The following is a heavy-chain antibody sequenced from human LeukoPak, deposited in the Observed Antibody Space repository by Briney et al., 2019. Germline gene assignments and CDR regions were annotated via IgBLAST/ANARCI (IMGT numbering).Heavy chain of an antibody. CDR3: AKVWRENYYDY. Sequence: SGGSLRLSCAASGFTFSSYSMNWVRQAPGKGLEWVSGISSTGDSTYYADSVKGRFTISRDNSKNTLYLQMNSLRAEDTAVYYCAKVWRENYYDYWGQGTLVTVSS. CDR1: GFTFSSYS. V-gene: IGHV3-23*01. CDR2: ISSTGDST. D-gene: IGHD1-1*01. J-gene: IGHJ4*02.